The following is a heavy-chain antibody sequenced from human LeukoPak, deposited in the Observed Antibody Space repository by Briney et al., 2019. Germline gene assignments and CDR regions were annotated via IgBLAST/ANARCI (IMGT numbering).Heavy chain of an antibody. V-gene: IGHV4-59*01. CDR2: IYYSGST. J-gene: IGHJ5*02. CDR3: ARGVGYCSSTSCPTA. D-gene: IGHD2-2*01. CDR1: GGSISSYY. Sequence: SETLSLTCTVSGGSISSYYWSWIRQPPGKGLEWIGYIYYSGSTNYNPSLKSRVTISVDTSKNQFSLKLSSVTAADTAVYYCARGVGYCSSTSCPTAWGQGTLVTVSP.